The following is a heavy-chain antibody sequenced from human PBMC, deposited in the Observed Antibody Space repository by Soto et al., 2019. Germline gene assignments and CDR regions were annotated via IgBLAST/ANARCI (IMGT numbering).Heavy chain of an antibody. CDR3: ARSGSGYYYYYYGMDV. J-gene: IGHJ6*02. V-gene: IGHV4-31*03. CDR1: GGSISSGGYY. D-gene: IGHD3-3*01. CDR2: IYYSGST. Sequence: SETLSLTCTVSGGSISSGGYYWSWIRQHPGKGLEWIGYIYYSGSTYYNPPLKSRVTISVDTSKNQFSLKLSSVTAADTAVYYCARSGSGYYYYYYGMDVWGQGTTVTVSS.